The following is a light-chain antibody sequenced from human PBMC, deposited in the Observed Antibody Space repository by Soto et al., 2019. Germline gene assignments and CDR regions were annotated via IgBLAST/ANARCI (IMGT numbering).Light chain of an antibody. J-gene: IGKJ1*01. Sequence: DVKMTQSPSTLSESIGDRVTITCRASQSVDQWLAWFQQKPGKAPKVLIYKASTLQSGVPSRFSASGSGTELTFTISSLQPDDFATYYCQHYDGNSPWTFGQGTTVEI. CDR3: QHYDGNSPWT. CDR2: KAS. CDR1: QSVDQW. V-gene: IGKV1-5*03.